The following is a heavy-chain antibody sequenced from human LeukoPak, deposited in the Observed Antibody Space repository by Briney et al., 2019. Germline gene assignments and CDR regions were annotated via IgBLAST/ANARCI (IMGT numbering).Heavy chain of an antibody. CDR2: ISYDGSNK. Sequence: PGGSLRLSCAASGFTFSSYGMHWVRQAPGKGLEWGAVISYDGSNKYYADSVKGRFTISRDNSKNTLYLQMNSLRAEDTAVYYCAKDQGTPGSSWPWVRPDTSYYFDYWGQGTLVTVSS. D-gene: IGHD6-13*01. V-gene: IGHV3-30*18. J-gene: IGHJ4*02. CDR1: GFTFSSYG. CDR3: AKDQGTPGSSWPWVRPDTSYYFDY.